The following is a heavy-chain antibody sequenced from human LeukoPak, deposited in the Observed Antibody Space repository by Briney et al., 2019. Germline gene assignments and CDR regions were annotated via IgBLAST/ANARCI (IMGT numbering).Heavy chain of an antibody. V-gene: IGHV4-39*07. CDR3: ARSPSGYPVDY. Sequence: PETLSLTCTVSGGSISSSYYWGWIRQPPGKGLEWIGSIYYSGSTYYNPSLKSRVTISVDTSKNQFSLKLSSVTAADTAVYYCARSPSGYPVDYWGQGTLVTVSS. D-gene: IGHD3-22*01. CDR2: IYYSGST. J-gene: IGHJ4*02. CDR1: GGSISSSYY.